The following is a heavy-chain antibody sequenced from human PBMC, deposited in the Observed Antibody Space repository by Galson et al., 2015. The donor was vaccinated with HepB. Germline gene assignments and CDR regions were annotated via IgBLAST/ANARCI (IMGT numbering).Heavy chain of an antibody. J-gene: IGHJ4*02. CDR1: GFTFSNAW. D-gene: IGHD5-18*01. CDR3: ARGDSYGYVDY. Sequence: SLRLSCAASGFTFSNAWMNWVRQAPGKGLEWVAVIWYDGSNKYYADSVKGRFTISRDNSKNTLYLQMNSLRAEDTAVYYCARGDSYGYVDYWSQGTLGTVSS. CDR2: IWYDGSNK. V-gene: IGHV3-33*08.